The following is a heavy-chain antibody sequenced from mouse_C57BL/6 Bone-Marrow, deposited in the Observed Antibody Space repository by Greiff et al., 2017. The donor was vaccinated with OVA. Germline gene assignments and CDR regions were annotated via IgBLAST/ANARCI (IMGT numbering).Heavy chain of an antibody. J-gene: IGHJ1*03. CDR2: INPNNGGT. V-gene: IGHV1-18*01. CDR3: ARWAYYSNYLYWYFDV. D-gene: IGHD2-5*01. Sequence: EVQLQQSGPELVKPGASVKIPCKASGYTFTDYNMDWVKQSHGQSLEWIGDINPNNGGTIYNQQFQGKATLTVDKSSSTAYMELRSLTSEDTAVYCCARWAYYSNYLYWYFDVWGTGTTVTVSS. CDR1: GYTFTDYN.